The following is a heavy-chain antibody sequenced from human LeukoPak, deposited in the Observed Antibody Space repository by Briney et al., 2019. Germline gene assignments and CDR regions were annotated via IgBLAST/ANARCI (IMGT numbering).Heavy chain of an antibody. D-gene: IGHD3-22*01. J-gene: IGHJ4*02. CDR2: IHPSTGNP. V-gene: IGHV7-4-1*02. CDR3: ARWDYDSSGYALYYFDY. CDR1: GYTFTNYA. Sequence: ASVKVSCKASGYTFTNYAMNWVRQAPGQGLEWMGWIHPSTGNPTYAQGFTGRFVFSLDTSVSTTYLQISSQKAEDTAVYYCARWDYDSSGYALYYFDYWGQGTLVTVSS.